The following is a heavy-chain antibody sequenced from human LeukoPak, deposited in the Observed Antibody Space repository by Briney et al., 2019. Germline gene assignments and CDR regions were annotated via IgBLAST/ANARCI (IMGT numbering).Heavy chain of an antibody. J-gene: IGHJ3*02. CDR2: IYPGDSDT. CDR3: ARGGAVERYCSSTSCYWVDAFDT. V-gene: IGHV5-51*01. Sequence: KPGESLKISCKGSGYSFTTYWIGWVRQMPGKGLEWMGIIYPGDSDTRYSPSFQGQVTISADKSISTAYLQWSSLKASDTAMYYCARGGAVERYCSSTSCYWVDAFDTWGQGTMVTVSS. D-gene: IGHD2-2*01. CDR1: GYSFTTYW.